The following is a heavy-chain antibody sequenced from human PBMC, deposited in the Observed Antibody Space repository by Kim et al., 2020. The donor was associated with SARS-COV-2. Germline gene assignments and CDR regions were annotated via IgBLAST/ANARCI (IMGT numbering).Heavy chain of an antibody. D-gene: IGHD6-13*01. CDR1: GFTFSSYA. Sequence: GGSLRLSCAASGFTFSSYAMSWVRQAPGKGLEWVSAISGSGGSTYYADSVKGRFTISRDNSKNTLYLQMNILRAEDTAVYYCAKDMYSSSWYDHYYGMDVWGQGTPVTVSS. CDR3: AKDMYSSSWYDHYYGMDV. J-gene: IGHJ6*02. V-gene: IGHV3-23*01. CDR2: ISGSGGST.